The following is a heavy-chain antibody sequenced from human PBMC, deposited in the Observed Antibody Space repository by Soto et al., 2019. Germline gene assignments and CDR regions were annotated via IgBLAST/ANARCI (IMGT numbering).Heavy chain of an antibody. V-gene: IGHV1-18*01. J-gene: IGHJ4*02. CDR2: ISPCNGNT. CDR1: GYTFTSYG. Sequence: ASVKVSCKASGYTFTSYGISWVRQAPGQGLEWMGWISPCNGNTNYAQKLQGRVTMTTDTSTSTAYMELSSLRSEDTAVYYCARGLTWIQLWPFDYWGQGILVTV. CDR3: ARGLTWIQLWPFDY. D-gene: IGHD5-18*01.